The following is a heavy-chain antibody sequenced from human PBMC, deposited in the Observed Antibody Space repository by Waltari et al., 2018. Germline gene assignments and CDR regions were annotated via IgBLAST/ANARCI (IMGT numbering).Heavy chain of an antibody. Sequence: QVQLVQSGAEVKKPGASVKVSCKASGYTFTSYGISWVRQAPGQGLEWMGWISAYNGNTTYAQKLQGRVTITPDTSTSPAYMELRSLRSDDTAVYYCARVGGLAARPTDLLNYYYYYMDVWGKGTTVTVSS. CDR3: ARVGGLAARPTDLLNYYYYYMDV. V-gene: IGHV1-18*01. CDR1: GYTFTSYG. D-gene: IGHD6-13*01. CDR2: ISAYNGNT. J-gene: IGHJ6*03.